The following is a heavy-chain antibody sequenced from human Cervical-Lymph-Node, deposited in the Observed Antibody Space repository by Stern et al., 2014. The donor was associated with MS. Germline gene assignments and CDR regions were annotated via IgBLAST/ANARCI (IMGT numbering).Heavy chain of an antibody. CDR2: IWYDGSNR. J-gene: IGHJ1*01. V-gene: IGHV3-33*01. CDR3: AREGGNTAEYFQH. CDR1: GFTFSSSG. D-gene: IGHD4-23*01. Sequence: VQLVASGGGVVQPGRYLRLSCAASGFTFSSSGMHWVRQAPGKGLEWLASIWYDGSNRYYADSVKGRFTISRDNSKNTLYLQMNSLRAEDTAVYYCAREGGNTAEYFQHWGQGTLVTVSS.